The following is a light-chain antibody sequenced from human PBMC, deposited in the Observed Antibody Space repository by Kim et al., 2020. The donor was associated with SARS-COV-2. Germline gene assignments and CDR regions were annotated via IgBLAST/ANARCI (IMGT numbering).Light chain of an antibody. CDR2: AAS. CDR3: QKYNSAPRT. J-gene: IGKJ1*01. CDR1: QGISNY. V-gene: IGKV1-27*01. Sequence: ASLGDRVAITCRASQGISNYLAWYQQKPGKVPKLLIYAASTVQSGVPSRFSGSGSGTEFTLTISSLQPEDVATYYCQKYNSAPRTFGQGTKVDIK.